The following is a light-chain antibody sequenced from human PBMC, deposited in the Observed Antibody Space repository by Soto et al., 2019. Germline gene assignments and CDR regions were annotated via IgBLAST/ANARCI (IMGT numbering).Light chain of an antibody. CDR1: QNVNRY. J-gene: IGKJ1*01. CDR2: AAS. Sequence: IPLTQSPSSLSASVGDRVTITCRTSQNVNRYLNWYQEQPGKAPKLLIYAASILQSGVPSRFSGSGSGTDFTLAISSLRPEDFTTYYCQQSYGIPQTFGPGTKVEIK. CDR3: QQSYGIPQT. V-gene: IGKV1-39*01.